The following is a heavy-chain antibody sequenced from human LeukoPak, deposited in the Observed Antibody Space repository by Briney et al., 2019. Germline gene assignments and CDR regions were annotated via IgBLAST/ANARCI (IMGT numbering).Heavy chain of an antibody. CDR1: GGSISSGGFY. CDR2: IYHGGAA. V-gene: IGHV4-31*03. D-gene: IGHD3-10*01. J-gene: IGHJ4*02. CDR3: ARDGDYQASGSVFFDF. Sequence: SQTLSFTCTVSGGSISSGGFYWSWIRQPPGQGLEWIGYIYHGGAAYYNPSLKSRLRMSVDTSENRFSLHLNSVTAADTAVYYCARDGDYQASGSVFFDFWGQGILVTVSS.